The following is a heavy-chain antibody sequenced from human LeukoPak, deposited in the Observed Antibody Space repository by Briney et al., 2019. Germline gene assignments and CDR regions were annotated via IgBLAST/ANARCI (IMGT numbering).Heavy chain of an antibody. CDR3: ARDQDYGDFYTDY. CDR1: GYPFTGYY. CDR2: INPNSGGT. D-gene: IGHD4-17*01. J-gene: IGHJ4*02. V-gene: IGHV1-2*02. Sequence: ASVKVSCKASGYPFTGYYIHWVRQAPGQGLEWMGWINPNSGGTNYAQKFQGRVTMTRDTSISTAYMELSRLRSDDTAVYYCARDQDYGDFYTDYWGQGTLVTVSS.